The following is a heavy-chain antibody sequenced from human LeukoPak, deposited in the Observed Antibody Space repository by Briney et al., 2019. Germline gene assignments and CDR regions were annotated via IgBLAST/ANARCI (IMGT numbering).Heavy chain of an antibody. J-gene: IGHJ4*02. CDR1: GFSFSSHA. Sequence: GGSLRLSCAASGFSFSSHAMCWVRQAPGKGLEWVSSIGISGGSTYYADSVQGRFTISRDNSKNTLYLQMNSLRAEDTALYYCANEVRPNDYWGQGTLVTVFS. D-gene: IGHD1-1*01. V-gene: IGHV3-23*01. CDR3: ANEVRPNDY. CDR2: IGISGGST.